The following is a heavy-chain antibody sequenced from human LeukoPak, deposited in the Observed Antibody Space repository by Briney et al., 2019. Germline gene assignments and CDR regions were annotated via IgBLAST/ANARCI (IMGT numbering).Heavy chain of an antibody. D-gene: IGHD3-22*01. Sequence: SGPTLVNPTETLTPTCTVSGFSLSNARMGVSWIRQPPGKALEWLAHIFSNDEKSYSTSLKSRLTISKDTSKSQVVLTMTNMDPVDTATYYCARMLSPSYYDSSGGFDYWGQGTLVTVSS. J-gene: IGHJ4*02. V-gene: IGHV2-26*01. CDR3: ARMLSPSYYDSSGGFDY. CDR1: GFSLSNARMG. CDR2: IFSNDEK.